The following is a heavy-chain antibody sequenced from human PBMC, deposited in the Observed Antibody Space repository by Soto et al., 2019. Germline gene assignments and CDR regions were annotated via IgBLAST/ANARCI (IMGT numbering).Heavy chain of an antibody. V-gene: IGHV5-51*01. CDR1: GYSFTSYW. Sequence: PGESLTISCKVSGYSFTSYWIGWVRQMPGKGLEWMGIIYPGDSDTRYSPSFQGQVTISADKSISTAYLQWSSLKASDTAMYYCARSIIAVAGNDAFDIWGQGTMVTVSS. J-gene: IGHJ3*02. CDR2: IYPGDSDT. CDR3: ARSIIAVAGNDAFDI. D-gene: IGHD6-19*01.